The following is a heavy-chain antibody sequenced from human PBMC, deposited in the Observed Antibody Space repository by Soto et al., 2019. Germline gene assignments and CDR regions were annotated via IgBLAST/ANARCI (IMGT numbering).Heavy chain of an antibody. D-gene: IGHD3-10*01. CDR2: ISGSGDST. V-gene: IGHV3-23*01. CDR3: AKAVYGGFTY. CDR1: GFTFSVYA. Sequence: EVRLLESGGGLVQPGGSLRLSCAASGFTFSVYAMSWVRQAPGKGLEWVAGISGSGDSTHYADSVKGRFTVSRDNSNSMLYLQTNSLRAEDTAIYYCAKAVYGGFTYWGQGTLVTVSS. J-gene: IGHJ4*02.